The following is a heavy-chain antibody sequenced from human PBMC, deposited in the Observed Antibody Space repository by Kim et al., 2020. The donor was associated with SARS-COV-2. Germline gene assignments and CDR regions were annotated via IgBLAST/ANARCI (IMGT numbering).Heavy chain of an antibody. CDR1: GFTFSSYA. D-gene: IGHD2-15*01. J-gene: IGHJ4*02. CDR3: AKDLGSGPAYYFDY. CDR2: ISGSGVST. Sequence: GGSLRLSCAASGFTFSSYAMSWVRQAPGKGLEWVSVISGSGVSTYYADSVKGRFTISRDNSKNTLYLQMNSLRAEDTAVYYCAKDLGSGPAYYFDYWGQGTLVTVSS. V-gene: IGHV3-23*01.